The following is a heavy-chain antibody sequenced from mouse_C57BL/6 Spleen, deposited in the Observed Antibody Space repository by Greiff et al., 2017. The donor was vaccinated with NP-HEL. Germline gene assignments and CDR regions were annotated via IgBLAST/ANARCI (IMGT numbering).Heavy chain of an antibody. CDR3: AREYYYGSSD. J-gene: IGHJ2*01. Sequence: QVQLQQSGPELVKPGASVKISCKASGYAFSSSWMNWVKQRPGKGLEWIGRIYPGDGDTNYNGKFKGKATLTADKASSTAYMQLSSLTSEDSAVYFCAREYYYGSSDWGQGTTLTVSS. CDR2: IYPGDGDT. V-gene: IGHV1-82*01. D-gene: IGHD1-1*01. CDR1: GYAFSSSW.